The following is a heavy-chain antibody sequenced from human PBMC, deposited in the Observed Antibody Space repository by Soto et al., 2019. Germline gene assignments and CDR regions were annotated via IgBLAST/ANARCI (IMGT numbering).Heavy chain of an antibody. J-gene: IGHJ4*02. Sequence: GGSLRLSCAASGFTFSSYSMNWVRQAPGKGLEWVSYISSSSSTIYYADSVKGRFTISRDNAKNSLYLQMNSLRDEDTAVYYCARDGDDIVVVPAAIPFDYWGQGTLVTVSS. CDR2: ISSSSSTI. D-gene: IGHD2-2*01. CDR1: GFTFSSYS. CDR3: ARDGDDIVVVPAAIPFDY. V-gene: IGHV3-48*02.